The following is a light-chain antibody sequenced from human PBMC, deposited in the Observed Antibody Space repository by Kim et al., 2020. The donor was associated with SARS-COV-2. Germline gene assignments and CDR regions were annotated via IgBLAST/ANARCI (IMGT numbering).Light chain of an antibody. CDR1: SIDVGRYNY. CDR3: SSYTSSSTRV. J-gene: IGLJ3*02. Sequence: GQSITTSCTGTSIDVGRYNYVSWYQQHPGKAPNLMIYDVSNRPSGVSNRFSGSKSGNTASLTISGLQAEDEADYYCSSYTSSSTRVFGGGTQLTVL. CDR2: DVS. V-gene: IGLV2-14*03.